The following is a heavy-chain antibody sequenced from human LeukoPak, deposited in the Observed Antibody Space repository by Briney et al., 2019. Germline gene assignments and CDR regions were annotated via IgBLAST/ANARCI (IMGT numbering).Heavy chain of an antibody. V-gene: IGHV1-8*01. D-gene: IGHD5-18*01. J-gene: IGHJ4*02. CDR3: AKRGHNYGDFDY. CDR2: MNPNNDNT. CDR1: GYTFTSFD. Sequence: GAPVKVSCKTSGYTFTSFDINWVRQASGQGLEWMGWMNPNNDNTGCAQNFQGRVTMTKNTSISTAYMELSSLRSEDTAVYYCAKRGHNYGDFDYWGQGTLVTVSP.